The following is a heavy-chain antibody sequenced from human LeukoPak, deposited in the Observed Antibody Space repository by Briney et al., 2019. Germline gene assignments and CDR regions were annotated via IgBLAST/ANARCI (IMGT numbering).Heavy chain of an antibody. V-gene: IGHV3-21*01. J-gene: IGHJ6*02. CDR3: ARDQYYDSSGYSNYYYGMDV. D-gene: IGHD3-22*01. CDR2: ISSSSTYI. CDR1: GFTFNSYS. Sequence: PGGSLRLSCAASGFTFNSYSMNWVRQAPGEGLEWVSSISSSSTYIYYADSMKGRFTISRDNAKNSLYLQMNSLRVEDTAVYYCARDQYYDSSGYSNYYYGMDVWGQGTTVTVSS.